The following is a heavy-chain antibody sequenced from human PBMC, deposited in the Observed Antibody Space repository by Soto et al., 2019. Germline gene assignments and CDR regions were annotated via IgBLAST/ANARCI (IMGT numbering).Heavy chain of an antibody. J-gene: IGHJ3*02. CDR3: ATSYCGGDCWYLPNSFDI. CDR1: AVTFSSYA. CDR2: IIPIFGTA. D-gene: IGHD2-21*02. Sequence: SVKVSCKASAVTFSSYAISWQRHVPGKGLEWWGVIIPIFGTANYGQKFQGRVRITADESTSTAYMERSSLRSEDTAVYYCATSYCGGDCWYLPNSFDIWGQVTMVTVSS. V-gene: IGHV1-69*13.